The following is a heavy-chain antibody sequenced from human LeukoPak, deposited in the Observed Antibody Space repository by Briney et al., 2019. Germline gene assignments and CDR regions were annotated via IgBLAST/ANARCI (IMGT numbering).Heavy chain of an antibody. Sequence: GSLRLSCAASGFTFSSYAMSWVRQAPGKGLEWVSAISGSGCSTYYADSVQGRFTISRDHSKNTLYLQMDSLQADDTAVYYCAKMWERDWFDPWGQGTLVTVSS. D-gene: IGHD1-1*01. J-gene: IGHJ5*02. CDR3: AKMWERDWFDP. V-gene: IGHV3-23*01. CDR2: ISGSGCST. CDR1: GFTFSSYA.